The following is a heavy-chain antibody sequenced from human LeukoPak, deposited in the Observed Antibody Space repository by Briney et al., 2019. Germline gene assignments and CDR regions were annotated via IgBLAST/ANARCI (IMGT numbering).Heavy chain of an antibody. V-gene: IGHV4-39*01. CDR1: GDSITGSSYY. D-gene: IGHD3-22*01. Sequence: SETLSLTRSVSGDSITGSSYYWGWIRQPPGKGLEWIGSMYYSGSTYSNPSLKSRVTMSADTSKNQFSLKLRSVTAADTAVFYCARHYYDRTGYYYFDYWDQGILVTVSS. CDR2: MYYSGST. CDR3: ARHYYDRTGYYYFDY. J-gene: IGHJ4*02.